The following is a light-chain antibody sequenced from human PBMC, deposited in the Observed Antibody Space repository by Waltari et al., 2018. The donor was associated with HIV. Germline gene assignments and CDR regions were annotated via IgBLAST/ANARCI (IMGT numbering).Light chain of an antibody. CDR2: RNN. CDR1: SSNIGSNY. J-gene: IGLJ2*01. Sequence: QSVLTQPPSASGTPGQRVTISCSGSSSNIGSNYVYWYQQPPGTAPKLLIYRNNRRPSGVPDRFPGSKSGTSASLAISGLRSEDEADYYCATWDDSLSVVVFGGGTKLTVL. CDR3: ATWDDSLSVVV. V-gene: IGLV1-47*01.